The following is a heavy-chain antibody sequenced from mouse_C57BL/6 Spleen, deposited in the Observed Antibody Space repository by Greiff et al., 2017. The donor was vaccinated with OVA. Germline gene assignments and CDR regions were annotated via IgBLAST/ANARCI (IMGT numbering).Heavy chain of an antibody. V-gene: IGHV1-18*01. CDR1: GYTFTDYY. J-gene: IGHJ3*01. CDR2: INPTNGGT. D-gene: IGHD2-1*01. CDR3: ASCRYGNSFAY. Sequence: EVQLQQPGPELVKPGASVKMSCKASGYTFTDYYMDWVKQRHGQGLEWIGVINPTNGGTNYNQKFKGKATLTVDKSSSTAYMQLRSLTSEDAAVYACASCRYGNSFAYWGQGTLVTVSA.